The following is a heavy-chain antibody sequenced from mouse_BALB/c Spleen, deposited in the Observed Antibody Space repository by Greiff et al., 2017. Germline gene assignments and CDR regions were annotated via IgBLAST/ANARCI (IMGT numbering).Heavy chain of an antibody. CDR2: IWSDGST. CDR1: GFSLTSYG. V-gene: IGHV2-6-2*01. Sequence: VLLVESGPDLVAPSQSLSITCTASGFSLTSYGVHWVRQPPGKGLEWLVVIWSDGSTTYNSALISRLSISKDNSKSQVFLKMNSLQTDDTAMYYCARHIDGSGYAIDYWGQGTSVTVSA. D-gene: IGHD3-2*01. J-gene: IGHJ4*01. CDR3: ARHIDGSGYAIDY.